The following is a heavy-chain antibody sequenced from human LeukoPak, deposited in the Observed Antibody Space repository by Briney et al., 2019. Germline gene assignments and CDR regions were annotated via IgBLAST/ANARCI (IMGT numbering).Heavy chain of an antibody. CDR2: IYYSGST. D-gene: IGHD3-22*01. CDR3: ARDARRYYDSSGYYRYFDY. CDR1: GGSICSGGYY. J-gene: IGHJ4*02. Sequence: PSQTLSLTCTVSGGSICSGGYYWSWIRQHPGKGLEWIGYIYYSGSTYYNPSLKSRVTISVDTSKNQFSLKLSSVTAADTAVYYCARDARRYYDSSGYYRYFDYWGQGTLVTVSS. V-gene: IGHV4-31*03.